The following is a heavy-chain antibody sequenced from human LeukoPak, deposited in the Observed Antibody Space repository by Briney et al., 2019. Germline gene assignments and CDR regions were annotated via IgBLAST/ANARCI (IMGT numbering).Heavy chain of an antibody. CDR3: AKWLLLGQYFQH. CDR1: GGSISSSSYY. D-gene: IGHD3-22*01. CDR2: IYYSGST. Sequence: SETLSLTCTVSGGSISSSSYYWGWIRQPPGKGLEGIGSIYYSGSTYYNPSLKSRVTISVDTSKDQFSLKLSSVTAADTYVYYCAKWLLLGQYFQHWGQGTLVTVSS. V-gene: IGHV4-39*07. J-gene: IGHJ1*01.